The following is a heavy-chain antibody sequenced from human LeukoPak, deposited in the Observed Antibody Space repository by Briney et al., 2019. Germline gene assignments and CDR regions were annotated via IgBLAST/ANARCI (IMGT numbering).Heavy chain of an antibody. CDR1: GFTFSSYS. Sequence: GGSLRLSCAASGFTFSSYSMNWVRQAPGKGLEWVSVIYSGGSTYYADSVKGRFTISRDNSKNTLYLQMNSLRAEDTAVYYCAKDRSSGAVAGLLDYWGQGTLVTVSS. CDR2: IYSGGST. J-gene: IGHJ4*02. D-gene: IGHD6-19*01. CDR3: AKDRSSGAVAGLLDY. V-gene: IGHV3-NL1*01.